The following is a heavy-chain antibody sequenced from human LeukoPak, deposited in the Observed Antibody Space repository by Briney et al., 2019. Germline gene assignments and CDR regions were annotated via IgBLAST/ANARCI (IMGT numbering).Heavy chain of an antibody. J-gene: IGHJ6*02. Sequence: SGGSLRLSCAASGFTFRSYAMSWVRQAPGKGLEWVSAIRGSDGSTYYAGSVKGRFTISRDNSKNTLSLQMSSLRAEDTAVYYRAKAGHFYYYDMGVWGQGTTVTVSS. CDR3: AKAGHFYYYDMGV. CDR2: IRGSDGST. CDR1: GFTFRSYA. V-gene: IGHV3-23*01.